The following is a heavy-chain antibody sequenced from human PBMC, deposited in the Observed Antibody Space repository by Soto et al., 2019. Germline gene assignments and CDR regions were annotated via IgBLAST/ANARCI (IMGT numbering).Heavy chain of an antibody. J-gene: IGHJ2*01. Sequence: PGGSLRLSCAASGFTFSNYGIHWVRQAPGKGMEWVAVIGNDEKTKFYADSVKGRFTISRDNSKNTLYLQMDSLRDEETAIYYFEKEFREVAGPLFFDLWGRGTLVTDSS. CDR2: IGNDEKTK. CDR1: GFTFSNYG. CDR3: EKEFREVAGPLFFDL. V-gene: IGHV3-30*18. D-gene: IGHD6-19*01.